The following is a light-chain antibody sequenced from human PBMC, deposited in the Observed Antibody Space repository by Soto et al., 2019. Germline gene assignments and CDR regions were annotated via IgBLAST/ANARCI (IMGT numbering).Light chain of an antibody. Sequence: SALAQPRSVSGSPGQSVTISCTGASSDVGGFHSVSWYQQRPGEVPKLMIFDVTNRPSGVPDRFSGSKSGNTASLTISGLNPEDEADYYCCSYTGRHIYVVPIGTKAT. V-gene: IGLV2-11*01. CDR3: CSYTGRHIYV. CDR1: SSDVGGFHS. CDR2: DVT. J-gene: IGLJ1*01.